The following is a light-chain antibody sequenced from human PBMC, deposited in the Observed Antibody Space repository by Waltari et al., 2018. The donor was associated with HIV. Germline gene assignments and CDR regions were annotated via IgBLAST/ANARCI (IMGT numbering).Light chain of an antibody. Sequence: QSALTQPRSVSGSPGQSVSISCTGTSSDVGGYNYVSWYQQHPDKAPKLMIYDVSQRPSGVPARFSGSKSGNTASLTISALQAEDEADYYCCSYAGIYTYVKFGGGTKLTVL. CDR3: CSYAGIYTYVK. J-gene: IGLJ2*01. V-gene: IGLV2-11*01. CDR2: DVS. CDR1: SSDVGGYNY.